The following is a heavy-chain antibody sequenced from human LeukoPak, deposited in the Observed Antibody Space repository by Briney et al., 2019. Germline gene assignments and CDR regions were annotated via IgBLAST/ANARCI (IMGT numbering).Heavy chain of an antibody. Sequence: GASVKVSFKASGGTFNNYGINWVRQAPGQGLEWMGIINPSGGSTSYAQKFQGRVTMTRDMSTSTVYMELSSLRSEDTAVYYCARAGWLQLFVAFDIWGQGTMVTVSS. CDR2: INPSGGST. J-gene: IGHJ3*02. CDR3: ARAGWLQLFVAFDI. D-gene: IGHD5-24*01. V-gene: IGHV1-46*02. CDR1: GGTFNNYG.